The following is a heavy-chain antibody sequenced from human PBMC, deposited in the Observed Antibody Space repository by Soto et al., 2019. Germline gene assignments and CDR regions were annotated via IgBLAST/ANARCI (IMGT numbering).Heavy chain of an antibody. CDR2: IYYSGST. Sequence: QVQLQESGPGLVKPSETLSLTCTVSGGSISSYYWSWIRQPPGKGLEWIGYIYYSGSTNYNPSLQSRVTISVDTSKNQFSLKLSSVTAADTAVYYCARVIGDDSFDYWGQGTLVTVSS. D-gene: IGHD7-27*01. J-gene: IGHJ4*02. CDR1: GGSISSYY. V-gene: IGHV4-59*01. CDR3: ARVIGDDSFDY.